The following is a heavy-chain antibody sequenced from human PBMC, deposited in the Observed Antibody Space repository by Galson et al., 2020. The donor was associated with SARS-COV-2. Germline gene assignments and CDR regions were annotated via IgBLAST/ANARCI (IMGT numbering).Heavy chain of an antibody. J-gene: IGHJ5*02. CDR1: GYTLNELS. D-gene: IGHD4-4*01. Sequence: ASVKVSCKVSGYTLNELSIHWVRQAPGKGLEWMGGFDPEDGETIYAQKFHGRVTMTEDTSTDTAYMGLNSLRSEDTAVYYCATGPLTTLTTAWFDPWGQGTLVTVSS. CDR2: FDPEDGET. V-gene: IGHV1-24*01. CDR3: ATGPLTTLTTAWFDP.